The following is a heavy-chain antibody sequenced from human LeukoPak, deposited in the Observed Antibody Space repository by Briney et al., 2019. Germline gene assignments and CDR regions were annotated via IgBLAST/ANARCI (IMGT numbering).Heavy chain of an antibody. CDR1: GGTFSTYS. CDR3: ARGGQFSTGAHFDY. CDR2: IIPILAKA. Sequence: GASVKVSCKASGGTFSTYSISWVRQAPGQGLEWMGRIIPILAKANYAQKFQGRVTITADKSTSTAYMDLSSLRSEDTAVYYCARGGQFSTGAHFDYWDQGTPVTVSS. J-gene: IGHJ4*02. V-gene: IGHV1-69*04. D-gene: IGHD1-26*01.